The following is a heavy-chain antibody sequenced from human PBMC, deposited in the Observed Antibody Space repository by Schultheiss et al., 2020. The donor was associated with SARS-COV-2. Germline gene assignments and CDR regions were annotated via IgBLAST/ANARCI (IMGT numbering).Heavy chain of an antibody. Sequence: GGSLRLSCTASGFTLSRHWMNWVRQVPGKGLVWVSRINGDGRSTSYADSVKGRFTISRDNAENTLYLQMNSLRAEDTAVYYCAKEPDYGDYFDYWGQGTLVTVSS. V-gene: IGHV3-74*03. CDR2: INGDGRST. CDR3: AKEPDYGDYFDY. D-gene: IGHD4-17*01. CDR1: GFTLSRHW. J-gene: IGHJ4*02.